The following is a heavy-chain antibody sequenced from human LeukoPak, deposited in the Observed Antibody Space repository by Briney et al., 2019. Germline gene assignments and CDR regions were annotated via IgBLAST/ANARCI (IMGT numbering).Heavy chain of an antibody. D-gene: IGHD2/OR15-2a*01. CDR1: GFTFSSYA. CDR3: ARGGYFALGD. J-gene: IGHJ4*02. V-gene: IGHV4-34*01. Sequence: GSLRLSCAASGFTFSSYAMSWVRQPPGKGLEWIGEINHSGSTNYNPSLKSRVTISVDTSKNQFSLKLSSVTAADTAVYYCARGGYFALGDWGQGTLVTVSS. CDR2: INHSGST.